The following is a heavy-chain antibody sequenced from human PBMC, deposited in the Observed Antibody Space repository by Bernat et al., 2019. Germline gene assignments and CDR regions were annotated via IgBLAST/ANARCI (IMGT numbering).Heavy chain of an antibody. Sequence: EVQLVESGGGLVQPGGSLRLSCAASGFTFSSYEMNWVGQAQGKGMEWVSYISSSGSTIFYADSMKGRFTISRDNAKNSLYLQMNSLRAEDTAVYYCARGTGGWIVLNAFDIWGQGTMVTVSS. J-gene: IGHJ3*02. V-gene: IGHV3-48*03. CDR3: ARGTGGWIVLNAFDI. D-gene: IGHD5-12*01. CDR1: GFTFSSYE. CDR2: ISSSGSTI.